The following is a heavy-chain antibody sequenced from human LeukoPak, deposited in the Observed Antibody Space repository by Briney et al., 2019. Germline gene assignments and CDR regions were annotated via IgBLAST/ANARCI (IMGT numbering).Heavy chain of an antibody. CDR1: GFTFSSYS. V-gene: IGHV3-21*01. CDR2: ISSSSSYI. D-gene: IGHD3-10*01. J-gene: IGHJ6*03. Sequence: PGGSLRLSCAASGFTFSSYSLNWVRQAPRKGLEWVSSISSSSSYIYYADSVKGRFTISRDNAKNSLYLQMNSLRAEDTAVYYCARGVVTMVRGVILYYYYYMDVWGKGTTVTVSS. CDR3: ARGVVTMVRGVILYYYYYMDV.